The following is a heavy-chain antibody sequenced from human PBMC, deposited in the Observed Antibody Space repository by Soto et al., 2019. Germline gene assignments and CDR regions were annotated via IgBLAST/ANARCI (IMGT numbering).Heavy chain of an antibody. CDR3: AVGLTRGGYPNYYYYGMDV. Sequence: ASVKVSCKASGYTFTGYCMHWVRQAPGQGLEWMGWINPNSGGTNYAQKFQGWVTMTRDTSISTAYMELSRLRSDDTAVYYCAVGLTRGGYPNYYYYGMDVWGQGTTVTVSS. J-gene: IGHJ6*02. CDR2: INPNSGGT. V-gene: IGHV1-2*04. CDR1: GYTFTGYC. D-gene: IGHD3-22*01.